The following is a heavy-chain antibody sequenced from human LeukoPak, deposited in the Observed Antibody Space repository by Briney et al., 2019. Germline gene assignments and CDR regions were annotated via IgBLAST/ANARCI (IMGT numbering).Heavy chain of an antibody. CDR1: GFTVSNIY. Sequence: GGSLRLSCTPSGFTVSNIYMSWIRQAPGKGVEWVSDIYSGGTTYYADSVKGRFTTSRENSKNTLYLQMNSLRADGAAVYHCASSLYSSGWSLNSGAFDIGGQGTMVTVSS. V-gene: IGHV3-53*01. J-gene: IGHJ3*02. D-gene: IGHD6-13*01. CDR2: IYSGGTT. CDR3: ASSLYSSGWSLNSGAFDI.